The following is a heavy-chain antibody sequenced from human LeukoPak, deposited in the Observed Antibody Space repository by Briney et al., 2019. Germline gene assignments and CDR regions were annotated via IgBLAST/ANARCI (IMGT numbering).Heavy chain of an antibody. D-gene: IGHD1-7*01. CDR2: IIPIFGTA. CDR1: GGTFSSYA. Sequence: SVKVSCNASGGTFSSYAISWVRQAPGQGLEWMGRIIPIFGTANYAQKFQGRVTITTDESTSTAYMELSSLRSEDTAVYYCARGTSGTTSLFYWGQGTLVTVSS. V-gene: IGHV1-69*05. CDR3: ARGTSGTTSLFY. J-gene: IGHJ4*02.